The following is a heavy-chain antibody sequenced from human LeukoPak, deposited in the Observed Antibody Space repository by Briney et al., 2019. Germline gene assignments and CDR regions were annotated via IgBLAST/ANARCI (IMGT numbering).Heavy chain of an antibody. CDR2: ISSSGNTI. J-gene: IGHJ4*02. Sequence: GGSLRLSCAASGFTFSSYSMNWVRQAPGRGLEWVSYISSSGNTIYYADSVKGRFTISRDNAKNSLYLQMNSLRAEDMAVYYCARDGGSTSSDYWGQGTLVTVSS. CDR1: GFTFSSYS. D-gene: IGHD2-2*01. V-gene: IGHV3-48*04. CDR3: ARDGGSTSSDY.